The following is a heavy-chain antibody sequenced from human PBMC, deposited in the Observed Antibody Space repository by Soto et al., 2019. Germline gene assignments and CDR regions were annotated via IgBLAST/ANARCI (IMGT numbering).Heavy chain of an antibody. CDR1: RGSIGTTNW. D-gene: IGHD2-8*01. CDR2: IFHSGNT. J-gene: IGHJ6*02. CDR3: ARRTWGMDV. Sequence: QVQLQESGPGLVKPSGTLSLTCAVSRGSIGTTNWWSWVRQTPGKGLEWIGEIFHSGNTYYNPSLASRVTISVDTSKHQFSLNLRSVTAADTAVYYCARRTWGMDVWGQGTTVTVSS. V-gene: IGHV4-4*02.